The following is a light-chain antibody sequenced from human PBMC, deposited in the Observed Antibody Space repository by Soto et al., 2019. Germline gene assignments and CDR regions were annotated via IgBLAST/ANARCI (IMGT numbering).Light chain of an antibody. J-gene: IGLJ1*01. CDR2: EVN. CDR1: SSDVGSYTY. Sequence: QSALPQPASMSGSPRQSITISCTGASSDVGSYTYVSWYQQHPGKAPKLMIYEVNNRPSGVSNRFSGSKSGNTASLTISGLQAEDEADYYCSSYTSSSTLYVFGTGTKVTVL. V-gene: IGLV2-14*01. CDR3: SSYTSSSTLYV.